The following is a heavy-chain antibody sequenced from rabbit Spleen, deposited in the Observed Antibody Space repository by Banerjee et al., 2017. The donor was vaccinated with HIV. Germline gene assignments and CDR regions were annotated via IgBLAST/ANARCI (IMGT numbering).Heavy chain of an antibody. Sequence: QEQLEESGGDLVKPEGSLTLTCKASGFSFSDRDVMCWVRQAPGKGLEWIACINTATGKAVYASWAKGRFTISKTSSTTVTLQMTSLTVADTATYFCARGSATMTMVITGFYLNLWGPGTLVTVS. J-gene: IGHJ4*01. D-gene: IGHD2-1*01. CDR3: ARGSATMTMVITGFYLNL. CDR2: INTATGKA. CDR1: GFSFSDRDV. V-gene: IGHV1S45*01.